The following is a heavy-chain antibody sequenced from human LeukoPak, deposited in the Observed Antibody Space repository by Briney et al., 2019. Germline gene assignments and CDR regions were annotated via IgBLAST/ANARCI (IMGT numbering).Heavy chain of an antibody. D-gene: IGHD6-19*01. J-gene: IGHJ4*02. V-gene: IGHV4-4*07. CDR1: GGSFSGYY. CDR3: ARDPQADSSGWYGGDY. CDR2: IYTSGST. Sequence: SETLSLTCAVYGGSFSGYYWSWIRQPPGKGLEWIGRIYTSGSTNYNPSLKSRVTMSVDTSKNQFSLKLGSVTAADTAVYYCARDPQADSSGWYGGDYWGQGTLVTVSS.